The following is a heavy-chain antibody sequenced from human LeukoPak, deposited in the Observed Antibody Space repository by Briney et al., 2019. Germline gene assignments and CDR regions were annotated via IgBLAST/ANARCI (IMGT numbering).Heavy chain of an antibody. CDR1: GFTFSSYA. J-gene: IGHJ5*02. CDR3: ARSSGWYGWFDP. Sequence: PGGSLRLFCAASGFTFSSYAMSWVRQAPGKGLEWVSAISGSGGSTYYADSVKGRFTISRDNSKNTLYLQMNSLRAEDTAVYYCARSSGWYGWFDPWGQGTLVTVSS. D-gene: IGHD6-19*01. CDR2: ISGSGGST. V-gene: IGHV3-23*01.